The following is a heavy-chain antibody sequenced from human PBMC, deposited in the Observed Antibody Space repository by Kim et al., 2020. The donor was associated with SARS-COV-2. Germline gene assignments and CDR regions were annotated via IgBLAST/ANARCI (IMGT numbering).Heavy chain of an antibody. Sequence: KGRVTISVDTSKNQFSLKLSSVTAADTAVYYCARVIAAAGSYYYYYGMDVWGQGTTVTVSS. V-gene: IGHV4-59*01. J-gene: IGHJ6*02. CDR3: ARVIAAAGSYYYYYGMDV. D-gene: IGHD6-13*01.